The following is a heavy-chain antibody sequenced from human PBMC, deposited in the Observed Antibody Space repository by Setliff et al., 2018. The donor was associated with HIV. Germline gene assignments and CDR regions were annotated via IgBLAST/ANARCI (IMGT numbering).Heavy chain of an antibody. CDR1: GYRFINYG. D-gene: IGHD1-26*01. Sequence: ASVKVSCKASGYRFINYGISWVRQAPGQGPEWMGWISPYTGNTDYAPRLLGRVTMTTDTSTSTAYLELRSLTSDDTAVYYCARARLQGIVTAVGPRDNCLDPWGQGTRVTVSS. CDR3: ARARLQGIVTAVGPRDNCLDP. V-gene: IGHV1-18*01. CDR2: ISPYTGNT. J-gene: IGHJ5*02.